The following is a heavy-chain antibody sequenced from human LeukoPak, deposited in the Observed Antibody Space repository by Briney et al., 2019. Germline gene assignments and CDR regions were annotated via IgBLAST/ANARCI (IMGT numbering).Heavy chain of an antibody. CDR3: ARHSGYDILTGYYPWYFDY. Sequence: SETLSLTCAGPGYSISSGYCWGWIRQPPGKGLEWIGSMHHSGSTDYNPSLKSRVTIYIATSKNQFSLRLRTLTATDPDLCSCARHSGYDILTGYYPWYFDYWGQGTLVTVSS. J-gene: IGHJ4*02. CDR2: MHHSGST. CDR1: GYSISSGYC. V-gene: IGHV4-38-2*01. D-gene: IGHD3-9*01.